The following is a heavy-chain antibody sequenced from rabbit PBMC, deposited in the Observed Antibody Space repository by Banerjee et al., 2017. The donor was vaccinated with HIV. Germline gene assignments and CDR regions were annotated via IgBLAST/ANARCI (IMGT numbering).Heavy chain of an antibody. D-gene: IGHD4-1*01. V-gene: IGHV1S45*01. Sequence: QEQLEESGGDLVKPEGSLTLTCTASGFSFSGRYWICWVRQAPGKGLEWIACMDGGGSGSTYYASRAKGRFTISKTSSTTVTLQMTSLTAADTATYLCARDLAGVIGWNFNLWGPGTLVTVS. CDR3: ARDLAGVIGWNFNL. CDR1: GFSFSGRYW. J-gene: IGHJ4*01. CDR2: MDGGGSGST.